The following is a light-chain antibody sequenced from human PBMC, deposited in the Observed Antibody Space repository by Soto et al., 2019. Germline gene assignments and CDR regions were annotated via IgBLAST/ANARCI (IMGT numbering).Light chain of an antibody. CDR3: SSYTTSNTRQIV. CDR2: DVS. V-gene: IGLV2-14*03. J-gene: IGLJ1*01. CDR1: SSDVVGYNY. Sequence: QSVLTQPASVPGSPGQSITISCTGTSSDVVGYNYVSWYQHHPGKAPKLMIYDVSNRPSGVSNRFSGSKSGNTASLTISGLQPEEEADSYCSSYTTSNTRQIVFGTGTKVTV.